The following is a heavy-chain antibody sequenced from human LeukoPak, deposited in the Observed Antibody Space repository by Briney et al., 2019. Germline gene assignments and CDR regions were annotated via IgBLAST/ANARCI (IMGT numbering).Heavy chain of an antibody. V-gene: IGHV4-61*02. CDR1: GGSISSGSYY. Sequence: SETLSLTSTVPGGSISSGSYYWSWIRQPAGKGLEWIVRIYTGGSTNYNPSLKSRVTISVDTSKNQFSLKLSSVTAADTAVYYCARGGLDYGDYMGAFDIWGQGTMVTVSS. CDR2: IYTGGST. D-gene: IGHD4-17*01. CDR3: ARGGLDYGDYMGAFDI. J-gene: IGHJ3*02.